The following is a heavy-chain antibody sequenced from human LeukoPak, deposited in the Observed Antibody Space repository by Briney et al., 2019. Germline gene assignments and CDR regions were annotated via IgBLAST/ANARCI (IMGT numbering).Heavy chain of an antibody. V-gene: IGHV3-66*01. CDR3: VSFYETY. Sequence: GGSLRLSCAASGFTVSNSFMTWVRQAPGKGLEWVSVIYSGGDTYYTDSVKGRFTISKDNAKNTVYLQMNNLRAEDTAVYYCVSFYETYWGRGTLVTVSS. J-gene: IGHJ4*02. D-gene: IGHD2-2*01. CDR2: IYSGGDT. CDR1: GFTVSNSF.